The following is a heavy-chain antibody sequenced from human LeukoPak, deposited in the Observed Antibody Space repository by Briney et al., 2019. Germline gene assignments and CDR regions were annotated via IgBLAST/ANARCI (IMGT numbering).Heavy chain of an antibody. CDR2: IYYSGST. J-gene: IGHJ4*02. V-gene: IGHV4-31*03. D-gene: IGHD5-18*01. Sequence: SQTLSLTCTVSGGSLSSGGYYWSWIRQHPGTGLEWLGYIYYSGSTYYNPSLKSRVTISVDTSKNQFSLKLSSVTAADTAVYYCARVYSYGSSVVDYWGQGTLVTVSS. CDR1: GGSLSSGGYY. CDR3: ARVYSYGSSVVDY.